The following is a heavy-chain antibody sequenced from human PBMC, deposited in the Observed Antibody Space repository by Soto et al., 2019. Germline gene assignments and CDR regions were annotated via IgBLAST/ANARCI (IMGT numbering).Heavy chain of an antibody. CDR1: GFIFSNAW. CDR2: IKSKRDGGTT. Sequence: EVRLVESGGGLVKPGGSLRLSCAASGFIFSNAWMTWVRQAPGKGLEWVGRIKSKRDGGTTDYAAPVKGRFTISREDSRNTLYLQTNSLKNEDPVVYYWRTTLELLLYFDNWGQGTPVTGSS. D-gene: IGHD2-15*01. J-gene: IGHJ4*02. V-gene: IGHV3-15*01. CDR3: RTTLELLLYFDN.